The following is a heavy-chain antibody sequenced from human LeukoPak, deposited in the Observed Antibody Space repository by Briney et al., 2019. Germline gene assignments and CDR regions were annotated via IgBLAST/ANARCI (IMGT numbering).Heavy chain of an antibody. D-gene: IGHD6-19*01. J-gene: IGHJ3*02. V-gene: IGHV4-31*03. CDR3: ARESPQFPGIAVAGTLAFDI. CDR2: IYYSGST. Sequence: SQALSLTCTVSGGSISSGGYYWSWIRQHPGKGLEWIGYIYYSGSTYYNPSLKSRVTISVDTSKNQFSLKLSSVTAADTAVYYCARESPQFPGIAVAGTLAFDIWGQGTMVTVSS. CDR1: GGSISSGGYY.